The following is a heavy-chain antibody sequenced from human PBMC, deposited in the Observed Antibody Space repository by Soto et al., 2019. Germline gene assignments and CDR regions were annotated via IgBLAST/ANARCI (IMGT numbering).Heavy chain of an antibody. D-gene: IGHD2-8*01. J-gene: IGHJ6*02. Sequence: GESLKISCKGSGYSFTTYWISWVRQMPGKGLQGMGRIDPSGSYTTYSPSFQGHVSISVDKSISTAYLQWSSLKASDTAIYYCASRPYATYNYSGMDVWGQGTTVTVSS. CDR2: IDPSGSYT. CDR1: GYSFTTYW. CDR3: ASRPYATYNYSGMDV. V-gene: IGHV5-10-1*01.